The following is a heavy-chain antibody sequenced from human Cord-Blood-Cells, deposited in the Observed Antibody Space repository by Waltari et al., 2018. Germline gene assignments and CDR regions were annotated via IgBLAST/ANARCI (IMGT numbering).Heavy chain of an antibody. CDR3: ARLSNPGRGGGY. V-gene: IGHV4-34*01. CDR2: INHSGST. D-gene: IGHD4-4*01. J-gene: IGHJ4*02. CDR1: GGSFSGSS. Sequence: VQLQQWGAGLLKPSETLSLTCAVYGGSFSGSSWSWIRQPPGKGLGWIGEINHSGSTNYNPSLKSRVTISGDTSKNQFSLKLSSVTAADTAVYYCARLSNPGRGGGYWGQGTLVTVSS.